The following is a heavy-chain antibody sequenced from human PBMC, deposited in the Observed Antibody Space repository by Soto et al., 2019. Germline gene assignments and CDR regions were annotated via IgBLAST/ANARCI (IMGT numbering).Heavy chain of an antibody. V-gene: IGHV5-51*01. Sequence: GESLKISCKGSGYRFSTYWIGWVRQMPGKGLEWMGIIYPGDSDTRYSPSFQGQVTISADKSISTAYLQWSSLEASDTAMYYCARSPPDSSGWFSRPFDYWGQGTLVTVSS. CDR1: GYRFSTYW. J-gene: IGHJ4*02. CDR2: IYPGDSDT. D-gene: IGHD6-19*01. CDR3: ARSPPDSSGWFSRPFDY.